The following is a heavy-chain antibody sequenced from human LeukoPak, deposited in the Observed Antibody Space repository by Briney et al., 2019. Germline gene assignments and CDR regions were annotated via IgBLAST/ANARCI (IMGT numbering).Heavy chain of an antibody. D-gene: IGHD3-9*01. CDR2: IRGSGFST. J-gene: IGHJ3*02. CDR1: GFTFSNHG. V-gene: IGHV3-23*01. Sequence: GGSLRLSCAASGFTFSNHGMSWVRQAPGKGLEWVSGIRGSGFSTDYADSVKGRFTISRDNSKNTLYLQMNSLRVEDTAVYYCAKAGFYDILTDGLDMWGQGTMVSVSS. CDR3: AKAGFYDILTDGLDM.